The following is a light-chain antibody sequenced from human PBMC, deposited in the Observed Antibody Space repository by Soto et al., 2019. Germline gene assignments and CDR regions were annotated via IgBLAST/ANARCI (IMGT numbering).Light chain of an antibody. V-gene: IGLV1-40*01. CDR2: GNS. CDR1: SSNIGAGYD. Sequence: QSVLTQPPSVSGAPGQRVTISCIGRSSNIGAGYDVHWYQQLPGTAPKLLIYGNSNRPSGVPDRFSGSKSGTSASLAITGLQAEDEADYYCQSYDSSLSGSGVFGGGTQLTVL. J-gene: IGLJ2*01. CDR3: QSYDSSLSGSGV.